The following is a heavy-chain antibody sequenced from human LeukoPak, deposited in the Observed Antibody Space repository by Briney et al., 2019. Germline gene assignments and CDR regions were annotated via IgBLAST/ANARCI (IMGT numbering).Heavy chain of an antibody. V-gene: IGHV3-48*02. CDR3: ARQETLYRVSFDP. CDR2: IRSNSDTI. CDR1: GFTFSSYE. D-gene: IGHD2/OR15-2a*01. J-gene: IGHJ5*02. Sequence: GGSLRLSCVGSGFTFSSYEMNWVRQAPGKGLEWVSYIRSNSDTIYYADSVKGRFTISRDNAKNSLYLQMNSLRDEDTAVYYCARQETLYRVSFDPWGQGTLVTVSS.